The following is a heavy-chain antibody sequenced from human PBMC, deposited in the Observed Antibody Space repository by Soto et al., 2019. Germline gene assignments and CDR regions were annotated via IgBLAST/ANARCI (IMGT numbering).Heavy chain of an antibody. CDR3: ARDRVRGTSSPYYYGLDV. CDR1: RASINSGGYY. V-gene: IGHV4-31*03. Sequence: KTSETLSLTCTVSRASINSGGYYWSGIRQRPGKGLEWIGYISDSASTYYNPSLLSRAFISVDTSKNQFSLRLSSVTAADTAVYYCARDRVRGTSSPYYYGLDVWGQGTTVTVSS. D-gene: IGHD3-10*01. J-gene: IGHJ6*02. CDR2: ISDSAST.